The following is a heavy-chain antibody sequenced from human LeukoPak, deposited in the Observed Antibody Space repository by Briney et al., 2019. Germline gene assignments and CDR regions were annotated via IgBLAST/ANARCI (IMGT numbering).Heavy chain of an antibody. CDR1: GFTFSSYG. Sequence: GGSLRLPCAASGFTFSSYGMHWVRQAPGKGLEWVAFIRYDGSNKYYADSVKGRFTISRDNSKNTLYLQMNSLRAEDTAVYYCAKDPTGYSSGWYEKTYYYYGMDVWGQGTTVTVSS. CDR3: AKDPTGYSSGWYEKTYYYYGMDV. J-gene: IGHJ6*02. CDR2: IRYDGSNK. D-gene: IGHD6-19*01. V-gene: IGHV3-30*02.